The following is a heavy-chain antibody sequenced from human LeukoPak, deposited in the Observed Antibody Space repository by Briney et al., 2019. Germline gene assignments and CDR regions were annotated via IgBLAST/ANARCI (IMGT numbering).Heavy chain of an antibody. CDR3: ARERSHYGMDV. J-gene: IGHJ6*02. CDR1: GFTFSDFY. CDR2: ISSSGSTI. D-gene: IGHD3-10*01. Sequence: GGSLRLSCAASGFTFSDFYVSWIRQAPGEGLEWVSYISSSGSTIDYADSVKGRFTISRDNAKNSLYLQMNSLRAEDTAVYYCARERSHYGMDVWGHGTTVAVSS. V-gene: IGHV3-11*01.